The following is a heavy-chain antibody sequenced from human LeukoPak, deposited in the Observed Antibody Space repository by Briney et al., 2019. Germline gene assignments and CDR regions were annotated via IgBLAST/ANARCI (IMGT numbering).Heavy chain of an antibody. Sequence: SETLSLTCTVSGGSISSSSSFWGWIRQPPGKGLEWIGHIKNGGSPNYNPPLKSRVTISLDTSKNQFSLTVSSVTAADTAVYFCARWYCNRGTCYYLDYWGQGTLVTVSS. CDR1: GGSISSSSSF. CDR3: ARWYCNRGTCYYLDY. D-gene: IGHD2/OR15-2a*01. V-gene: IGHV4-39*01. CDR2: IKNGGSP. J-gene: IGHJ4*02.